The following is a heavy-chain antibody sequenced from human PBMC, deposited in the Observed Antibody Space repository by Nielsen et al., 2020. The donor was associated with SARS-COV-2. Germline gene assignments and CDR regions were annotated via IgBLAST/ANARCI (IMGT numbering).Heavy chain of an antibody. J-gene: IGHJ4*02. CDR3: VRDSSIVIWSGYPVD. D-gene: IGHD3-3*01. CDR1: GFTFDDYA. V-gene: IGHV3-9*01. Sequence: SRAASGFTFDDYAMHWVRQAPGKALEWVSGISWNSGSIGYADSVKGRFTISRDNAKNSLYLHMNSLRVEDTAVYYCVRDSSIVIWSGYPVDWGQGTLVTVSS. CDR2: ISWNSGSI.